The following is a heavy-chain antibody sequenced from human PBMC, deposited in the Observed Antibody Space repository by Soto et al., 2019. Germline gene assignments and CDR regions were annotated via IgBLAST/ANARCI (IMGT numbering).Heavy chain of an antibody. V-gene: IGHV3-30-3*01. CDR1: GFTFSSYA. Sequence: PGGSLRLSCAASGFTFSSYAMHWVRQAPGKGLEWVAVISYDGSNNYYADSVKGRFTISRDNSKNTLYLQMDSLRVEDTAVYYCAREGALKPFSSWGQGALVTVSS. CDR2: ISYDGSNN. J-gene: IGHJ5*02. CDR3: AREGALKPFSS.